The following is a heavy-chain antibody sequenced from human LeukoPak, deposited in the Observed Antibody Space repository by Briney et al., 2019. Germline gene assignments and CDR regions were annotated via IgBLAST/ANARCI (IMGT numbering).Heavy chain of an antibody. CDR2: IIPILGIA. V-gene: IGHV1-69*04. CDR1: GGTFSSYA. CDR3: ARRPTGFGELLSFDY. Sequence: SVKVSCKASGGTFSSYAISWVRQAPGQGLEWMGGIIPILGIANYAQKFQGRVTITADKSTSTAYMELSSLRSEDTAVYYCARRPTGFGELLSFDYWGQGTLVTVSS. J-gene: IGHJ4*02. D-gene: IGHD3-10*01.